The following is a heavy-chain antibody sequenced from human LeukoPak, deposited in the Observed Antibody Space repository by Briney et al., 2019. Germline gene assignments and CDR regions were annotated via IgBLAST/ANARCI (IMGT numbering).Heavy chain of an antibody. V-gene: IGHV3-30*04. CDR2: ISYDGSKK. CDR1: GFTFSSYA. J-gene: IGHJ6*02. D-gene: IGHD2-15*01. Sequence: GRSLRLSCAASGFTFSSYAMHWVRQAPGKGLEWVAVISYDGSKKYYADSVKGRFTISRDNSKNTLYLQMNSLRAEDTAVYYCARDRVVVAARSQYYYYYGMDVWGQGTTVTVSS. CDR3: ARDRVVVAARSQYYYYYGMDV.